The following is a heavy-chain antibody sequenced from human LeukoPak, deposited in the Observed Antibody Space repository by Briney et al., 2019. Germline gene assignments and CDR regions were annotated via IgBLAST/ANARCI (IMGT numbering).Heavy chain of an antibody. CDR2: INHSGST. V-gene: IGHV4-34*01. CDR1: GGSFSGYY. D-gene: IGHD3-10*01. CDR3: ARRVLLWFGESGAPMDV. J-gene: IGHJ6*04. Sequence: SETLSLTCAVYGGSFSGYYWSWIRQPPGKGLEWIGEINHSGSTNYNPSLKSRVTISVDTSKNQFSLKLSSVTAADTAVYYCARRVLLWFGESGAPMDVWGKGTTVTVSS.